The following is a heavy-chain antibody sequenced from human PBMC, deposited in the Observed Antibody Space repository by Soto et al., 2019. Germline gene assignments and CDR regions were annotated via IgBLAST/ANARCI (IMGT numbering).Heavy chain of an antibody. J-gene: IGHJ4*02. Sequence: GGSLRFSCAASGSSFRSFATSWVRQAPRKGLEWVSAISAVGVTTYYTDSVKGRYTSSRDNSKNTLLLRMNRLRVEDTAVYYCVKAPQDTNCFDYWGQGTLVTVSS. CDR3: VKAPQDTNCFDY. D-gene: IGHD2-2*01. CDR1: GSSFRSFA. V-gene: IGHV3-23*01. CDR2: ISAVGVTT.